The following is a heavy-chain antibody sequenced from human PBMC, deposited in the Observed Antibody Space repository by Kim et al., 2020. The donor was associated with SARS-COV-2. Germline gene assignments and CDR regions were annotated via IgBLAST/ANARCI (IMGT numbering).Heavy chain of an antibody. Sequence: GTSSDHPSLKRRVTISVDTSKNQCSLNMSSVTAADTAVYYCARLPRGAFDVWGQGTLVTVSS. CDR2: GTS. J-gene: IGHJ3*01. V-gene: IGHV4-39*01. D-gene: IGHD5-12*01. CDR3: ARLPRGAFDV.